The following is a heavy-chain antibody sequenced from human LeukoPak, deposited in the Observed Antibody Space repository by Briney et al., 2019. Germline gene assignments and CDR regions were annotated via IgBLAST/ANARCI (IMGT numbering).Heavy chain of an antibody. CDR2: INAGNGNT. D-gene: IGHD1-26*01. CDR1: GYTFTTYA. CDR3: ARGLVGGSYGAFDI. Sequence: ASVTVSCTASGYTFTTYAMRWVRQAPGQRLEWMGWINAGNGNTKYSQKFQGRVTITRDTSASTACMELRSLRSDDTAVYYCARGLVGGSYGAFDIWGQGTMVTVSS. J-gene: IGHJ3*02. V-gene: IGHV1-3*01.